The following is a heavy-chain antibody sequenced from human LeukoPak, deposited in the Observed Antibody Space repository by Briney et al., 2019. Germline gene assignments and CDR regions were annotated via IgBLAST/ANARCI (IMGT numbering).Heavy chain of an antibody. CDR1: GYSFTSYW. Sequence: GESLKISCKGSGYSFTSYWIGWVRQMPGKGLEWMGIIYPGDSDTRYSPSFQGQVTISADKSISTAYLQWSSLKASDTAMYYCARTTNPWYDSSGYLDAFDIWGQGTMVTVSS. CDR3: ARTTNPWYDSSGYLDAFDI. J-gene: IGHJ3*02. CDR2: IYPGDSDT. D-gene: IGHD3-22*01. V-gene: IGHV5-51*01.